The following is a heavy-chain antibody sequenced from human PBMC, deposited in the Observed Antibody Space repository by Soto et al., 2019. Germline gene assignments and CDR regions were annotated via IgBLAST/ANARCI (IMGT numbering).Heavy chain of an antibody. CDR1: GFTFSSYK. V-gene: IGHV3-74*01. J-gene: IGHJ4*02. Sequence: EVQLVESGGGLVQPGGSLRLSCAASGFTFSSYKMHWVRQAPGKGLVWVSRIDGDGTGTNYADSVKGRFTISRDNAKNTVYLQRNSLRVDDTAVYYCATLGGPQLGARDYWGQGTFVTVSS. CDR3: ATLGGPQLGARDY. CDR2: IDGDGTGT. D-gene: IGHD7-27*01.